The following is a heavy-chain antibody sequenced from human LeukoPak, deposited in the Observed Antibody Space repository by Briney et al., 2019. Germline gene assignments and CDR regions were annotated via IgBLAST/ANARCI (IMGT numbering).Heavy chain of an antibody. Sequence: GRSLRLSCAASGFTFNNYWMTWVRQAPGKGLEWVANIKQDGSEKYYVDSLKGRFTISRDNAKISLYLQMNSLRAEDTAVYYCARLFYYDSGSASSDYWGQGTLVTVSS. CDR2: IKQDGSEK. CDR3: ARLFYYDSGSASSDY. V-gene: IGHV3-7*01. D-gene: IGHD3-10*01. CDR1: GFTFNNYW. J-gene: IGHJ4*02.